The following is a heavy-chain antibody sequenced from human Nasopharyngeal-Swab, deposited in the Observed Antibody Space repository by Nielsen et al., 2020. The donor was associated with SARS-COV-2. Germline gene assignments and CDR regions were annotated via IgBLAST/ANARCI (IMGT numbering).Heavy chain of an antibody. Sequence: GESLKISCAASGFTFSSYAMSWVRQAPGKGLEWVSSISGSGDTTYCADSVKGRFTISRDNSKNTLYLQLNSLRAEDTAVYYCAKGAVGGAVAGTQYFLLWGQGTQVTVSS. CDR1: GFTFSSYA. D-gene: IGHD6-19*01. CDR3: AKGAVGGAVAGTQYFLL. CDR2: ISGSGDTT. J-gene: IGHJ1*01. V-gene: IGHV3-23*01.